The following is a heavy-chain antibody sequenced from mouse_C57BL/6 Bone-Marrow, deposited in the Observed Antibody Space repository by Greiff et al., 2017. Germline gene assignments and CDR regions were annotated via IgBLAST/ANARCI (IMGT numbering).Heavy chain of an antibody. V-gene: IGHV1-59*01. D-gene: IGHD1-1*01. CDR2: IDPSDSYT. CDR1: GYTFTSYW. CDR3: ARRDPYCNAWFAY. Sequence: QVQLQQPGAELVRPGTSVKLSCKASGYTFTSYWMHWVKQRPGQGLEWIGVIDPSDSYTNYNQKFKGKATLSVDTTSSTAYVQHSSLTSEDSAVYYCARRDPYCNAWFAYWGQGTLVTVSA. J-gene: IGHJ3*01.